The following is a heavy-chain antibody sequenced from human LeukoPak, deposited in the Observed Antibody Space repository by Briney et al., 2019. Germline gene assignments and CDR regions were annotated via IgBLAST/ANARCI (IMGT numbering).Heavy chain of an antibody. CDR2: INPSGGST. Sequence: ASVKVPCKASGYTFTSYYMHWVRQAPGQGLEWMGIINPSGGSTSYAQKFQGRVTMTRDTSTSTVYMELSSLRSEDTAVYYCARAESSITIFGVADFDYWGQGTLVTVSS. D-gene: IGHD3-3*01. CDR1: GYTFTSYY. J-gene: IGHJ4*02. V-gene: IGHV1-46*03. CDR3: ARAESSITIFGVADFDY.